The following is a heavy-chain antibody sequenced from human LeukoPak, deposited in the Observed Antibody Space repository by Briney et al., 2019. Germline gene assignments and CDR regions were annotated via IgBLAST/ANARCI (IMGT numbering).Heavy chain of an antibody. CDR1: GFTFSSYS. CDR2: ISSSSSYI. D-gene: IGHD4-17*01. CDR3: ARERILYGDYDYFDY. J-gene: IGHJ4*02. V-gene: IGHV3-21*01. Sequence: GGSLRLSCAASGFTFSSYSMNWVRQAPGKGLEWVSSISSSSSYIYYADSVKGRFTISRDNAKNSLYLQMNSLRAEDTAVYYCARERILYGDYDYFDYWGQGTLVTVSS.